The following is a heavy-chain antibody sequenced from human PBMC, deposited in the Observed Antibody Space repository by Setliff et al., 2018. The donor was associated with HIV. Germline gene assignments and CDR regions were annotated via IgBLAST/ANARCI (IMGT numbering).Heavy chain of an antibody. CDR3: VRDENRAAGGSMYYFDY. D-gene: IGHD2-15*01. CDR2: VNEDNGDR. CDR1: GYNFGFYG. J-gene: IGHJ4*02. Sequence: ASVKVSCKASGYNFGFYGISWVRQAPGQGLEWMGWVNEDNGDRNFAPSVQGRIALTTDTSTNTAYMELTNLRSDDTALYFCVRDENRAAGGSMYYFDYWGQGTLVTVSS. V-gene: IGHV1-18*01.